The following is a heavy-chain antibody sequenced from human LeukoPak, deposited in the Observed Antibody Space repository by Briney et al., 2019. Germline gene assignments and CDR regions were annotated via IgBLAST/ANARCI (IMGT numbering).Heavy chain of an antibody. J-gene: IGHJ4*02. CDR2: IQSSGDT. V-gene: IGHV3-NL1*01. CDR3: AKDAVGATAYYFDY. CDR1: GFTFSSYG. Sequence: PGGSLRLSCAASGFTFSSYGMHWVRQAPGKGLEWVSAIQSSGDTYYAGSVKGRFTISRDNSKNMVYMEMNSLRAEDTAVYYCAKDAVGATAYYFDYWGQGTLVTVSS. D-gene: IGHD1-26*01.